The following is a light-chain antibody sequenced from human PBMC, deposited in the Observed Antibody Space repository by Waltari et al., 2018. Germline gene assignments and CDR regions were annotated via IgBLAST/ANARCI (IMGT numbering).Light chain of an antibody. CDR3: QQANSFPTWT. V-gene: IGKV1-9*01. J-gene: IGKJ1*01. CDR1: QGISSY. Sequence: DIQLTQSPSFLSASVGDRVTITCRASQGISSYLAWYQQKPGKAPKLLIYAASTLQSGVPSRFSGSGSGTEFTLTISSLQPEDFATYYCQQANSFPTWTFGQGTKVEIK. CDR2: AAS.